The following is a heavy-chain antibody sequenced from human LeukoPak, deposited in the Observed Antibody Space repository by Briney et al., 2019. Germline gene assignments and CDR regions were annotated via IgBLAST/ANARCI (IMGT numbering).Heavy chain of an antibody. CDR3: AKLPTRGYSYGFFYYYGMDV. J-gene: IGHJ6*02. V-gene: IGHV1-69*13. CDR2: IIPIFGTA. Sequence: PGASVKVSCKASGGTFSSYAISWVRQAPGQGLEWMGGIIPIFGTANYAQKFQGRVTITADESTSTAYMELSSLRSEDTAVYYCAKLPTRGYSYGFFYYYGMDVWGQGTTVTVSS. D-gene: IGHD5-18*01. CDR1: GGTFSSYA.